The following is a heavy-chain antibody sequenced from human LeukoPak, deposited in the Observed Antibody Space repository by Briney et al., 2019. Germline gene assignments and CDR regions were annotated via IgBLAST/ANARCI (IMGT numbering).Heavy chain of an antibody. D-gene: IGHD3-22*01. J-gene: IGHJ6*03. CDR2: IIPIFGTA. CDR1: GYTFTSYY. CDR3: ARDAFDDYYDSSAYYYYMDV. Sequence: GASVTLSCKASGYTFTSYYMHWVRQAPGQGLEWMGGIIPIFGTANYAQTLQGRVTITADESTSTAYMELSSLRSEDTAVYYCARDAFDDYYDSSAYYYYMDVWGKGTTVTVSS. V-gene: IGHV1-69*13.